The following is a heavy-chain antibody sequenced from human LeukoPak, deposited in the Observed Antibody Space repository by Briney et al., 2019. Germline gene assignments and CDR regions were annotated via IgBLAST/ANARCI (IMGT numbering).Heavy chain of an antibody. Sequence: GGSLRLPCAASGFTFSSYAMHWVRQAPGKGLEWVAVISYDGSNKYYADSVKGRFTISRDNSKNTLYLQMNSLRAEDTAVYYCAREFTKYRGEYYFDHWGQGTLVTVSS. J-gene: IGHJ4*02. CDR2: ISYDGSNK. V-gene: IGHV3-30-3*01. CDR3: AREFTKYRGEYYFDH. D-gene: IGHD3-10*01. CDR1: GFTFSSYA.